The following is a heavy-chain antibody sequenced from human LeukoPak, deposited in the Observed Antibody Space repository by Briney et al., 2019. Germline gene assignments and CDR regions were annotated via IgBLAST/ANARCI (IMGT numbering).Heavy chain of an antibody. CDR3: AREGAYSSTGWFDP. V-gene: IGHV4-38-2*02. CDR1: GFFISSGYY. CDR2: IYRGGNT. J-gene: IGHJ5*02. D-gene: IGHD6-19*01. Sequence: PSETLFLTCSVSGFFISSGYYWGWIRQPPGKGLEWIATIYRGGNTYYNPSLKSRVTISVDTSKNQFSLKLSSVTAADTAVYYCAREGAYSSTGWFDPWGQGTLVTVSS.